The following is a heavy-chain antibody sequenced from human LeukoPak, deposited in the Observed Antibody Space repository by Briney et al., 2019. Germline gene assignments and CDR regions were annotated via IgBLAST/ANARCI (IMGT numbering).Heavy chain of an antibody. CDR3: ARLPELPGFGDY. CDR1: GFTFSSYG. Sequence: GGSLRLSCAASGFTFSSYGMHWVRQAPGKGLEWVAVISYDGSNRYYADSVKGRFTISRDTSKNTLYLQMNSLRDEDTAVYYCARLPELPGFGDYWGQGALVTVSS. D-gene: IGHD3-10*01. V-gene: IGHV3-30*03. J-gene: IGHJ4*02. CDR2: ISYDGSNR.